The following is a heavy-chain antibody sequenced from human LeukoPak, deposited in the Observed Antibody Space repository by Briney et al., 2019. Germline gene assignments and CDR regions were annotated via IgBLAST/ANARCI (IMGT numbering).Heavy chain of an antibody. J-gene: IGHJ6*02. CDR3: ARHFDGSGSQSMDV. V-gene: IGHV4-61*02. Sequence: SETLSLTCTVSGGSISSGSYYWSWIRQPAGKGLEWIGRIYTSGSTNYNPSLKSRVTISLDTSKNQFSLRLSSVAAADTAVYYCARHFDGSGSQSMDVWGQGTTVTVSS. CDR1: GGSISSGSYY. CDR2: IYTSGST. D-gene: IGHD3-10*01.